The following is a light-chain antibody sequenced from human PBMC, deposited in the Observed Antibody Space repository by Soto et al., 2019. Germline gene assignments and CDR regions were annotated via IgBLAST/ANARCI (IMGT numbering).Light chain of an antibody. Sequence: EVVLTQSPGTLSLSPGERATLSCRASQTVSSSHLAWYQQKPGQAPRLLIYGASDRATDIPDGFTGSRSGTDLTLTIIRLEPEDFAVYYCQHFGSSPPEYTFGQGTKLEI. CDR1: QTVSSSH. J-gene: IGKJ2*01. CDR2: GAS. CDR3: QHFGSSPPEYT. V-gene: IGKV3-20*01.